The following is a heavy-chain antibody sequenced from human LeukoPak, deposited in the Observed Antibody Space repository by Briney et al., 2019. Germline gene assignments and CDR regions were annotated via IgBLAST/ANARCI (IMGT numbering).Heavy chain of an antibody. D-gene: IGHD4/OR15-4a*01. CDR2: IYHSGST. CDR3: ARARANYGPRDNWFDP. Sequence: SETLSLTCAVSGGSISSSNWWSWVRQPPGKGLEWIGEIYHSGSTNYNPSLKSRVTISVDKSKNQFSLKLSSVTAADTAVYYCARARANYGPRDNWFDPWGQGTVVTVSS. J-gene: IGHJ5*02. CDR1: GGSISSSNW. V-gene: IGHV4-4*02.